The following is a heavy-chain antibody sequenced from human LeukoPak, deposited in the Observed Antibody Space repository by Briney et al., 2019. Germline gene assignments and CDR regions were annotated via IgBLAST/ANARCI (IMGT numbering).Heavy chain of an antibody. CDR2: IFHSGNT. CDR3: ARTTEGYAGGPGYSYYYYMDV. Sequence: SETLSLTCTVSGYSISTAYYWGWIRQPPGRGLEWIGSIFHSGNTYYNPSLQSRVIIPVDTSKNQVSLKLRSVTAADTAVYYCARTTEGYAGGPGYSYYYYMDVWGKGTTVTISS. D-gene: IGHD5-12*01. V-gene: IGHV4-38-2*02. J-gene: IGHJ6*03. CDR1: GYSISTAYY.